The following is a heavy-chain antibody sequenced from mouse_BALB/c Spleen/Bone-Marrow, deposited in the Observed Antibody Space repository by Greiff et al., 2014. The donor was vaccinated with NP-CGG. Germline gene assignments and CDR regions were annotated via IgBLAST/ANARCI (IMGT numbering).Heavy chain of an antibody. D-gene: IGHD2-14*01. CDR1: GYTFTDYA. J-gene: IGHJ4*01. CDR2: ISTYNGNT. V-gene: IGHV1-67*01. CDR3: AREVRAPWYAMDY. Sequence: HLVESGPEVVRPGVSVKISCKGSGYTFTDYAMHWVKQSHAKSLEWIGVISTYNGNTNYNQKFKGKATMTVDKSSSTAYMELARLTSEDSAIYYCAREVRAPWYAMDYWGQGTSVTVSS.